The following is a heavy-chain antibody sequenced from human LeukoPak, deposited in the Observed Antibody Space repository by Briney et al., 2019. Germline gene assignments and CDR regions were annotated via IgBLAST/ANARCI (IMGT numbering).Heavy chain of an antibody. D-gene: IGHD5-24*01. J-gene: IGHJ4*02. CDR1: GGSISSYY. CDR2: IYYSGST. Sequence: SETLSLTCTVSGGSISSYYWSWIRQPPGKGLEWIGYIYYSGSTNYNPSLKSRVTISVDTSKNQFSLKLSSVTAADTAVYYCARLEWLQAEGMYYFDYWGQGTLVTVSS. CDR3: ARLEWLQAEGMYYFDY. V-gene: IGHV4-59*08.